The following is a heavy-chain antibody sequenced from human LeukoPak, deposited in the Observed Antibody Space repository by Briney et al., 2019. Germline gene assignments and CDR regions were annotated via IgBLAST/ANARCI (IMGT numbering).Heavy chain of an antibody. CDR1: GGSISSYY. D-gene: IGHD5-24*01. V-gene: IGHV4-59*01. J-gene: IGHJ4*02. Sequence: SETLSLTCTVSGGSISSYYWSWIRQPPGKGLEWIGYIYYSGSTNYNPSLKSRVTISVDTSKNQFSLKLSSVTAADTAVYYRARARGDGYNTDYWGQGTLVTVSS. CDR2: IYYSGST. CDR3: ARARGDGYNTDY.